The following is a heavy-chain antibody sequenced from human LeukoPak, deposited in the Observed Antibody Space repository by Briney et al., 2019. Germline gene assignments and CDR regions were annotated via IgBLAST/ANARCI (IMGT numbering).Heavy chain of an antibody. D-gene: IGHD2-21*02. CDR3: ARDRVSFCGGDCYSGSYYYMDV. CDR1: GFTFSSYW. J-gene: IGHJ6*03. Sequence: PGGSLRLSCAASGFTFSSYWMSWVRQDPGKGLEWVANIKQDGSEKYYVDSVKGRFTISRDNAKSSRYLQMNSLRAEDTAVYYCARDRVSFCGGDCYSGSYYYMDVWGKGTTVTVSS. V-gene: IGHV3-7*01. CDR2: IKQDGSEK.